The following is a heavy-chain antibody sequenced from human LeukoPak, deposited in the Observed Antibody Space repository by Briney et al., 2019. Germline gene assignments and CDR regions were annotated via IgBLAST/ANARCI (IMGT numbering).Heavy chain of an antibody. V-gene: IGHV3-48*03. CDR2: ISSSGSTI. Sequence: PGGSLRLSCVASGFTFSSYEMNWVRQAPGKGLEWVSYISSSGSTIYYADSVKGRFTISRDNAKNSLYLQMNSLRAEDTAVYYCAELGITMIGGVWGKGTTLTISS. CDR1: GFTFSSYE. J-gene: IGHJ6*04. D-gene: IGHD3-10*02. CDR3: AELGITMIGGV.